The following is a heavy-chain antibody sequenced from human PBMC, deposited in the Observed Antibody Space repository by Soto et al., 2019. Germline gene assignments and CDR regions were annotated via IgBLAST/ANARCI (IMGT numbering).Heavy chain of an antibody. CDR3: ASKFGQLLADAFDI. CDR1: GGSISSYY. Sequence: SETLSLTCTVSGGSISSYYWSWIRQPPGKGLEWIGYIYYSGSTNYNPSLKSRVTISVDTSKNQFSLKLSSVTAADTAVYYCASKFGQLLADAFDIWGQGTMVTVSS. D-gene: IGHD3-10*01. J-gene: IGHJ3*02. CDR2: IYYSGST. V-gene: IGHV4-59*01.